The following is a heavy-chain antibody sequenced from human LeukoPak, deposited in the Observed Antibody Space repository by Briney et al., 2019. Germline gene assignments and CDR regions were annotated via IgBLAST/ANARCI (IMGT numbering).Heavy chain of an antibody. CDR3: AGDLYVVGVPDYYYGMDV. CDR2: IYTSGST. CDR1: GGSISSYY. V-gene: IGHV4-4*07. Sequence: SETLSLTCTVSGGSISSYYWSWIRQPAGKGLEWIGRIYTSGSTNYNPSLKSRVTMSVDTSKNQFSLKLSSVTAADTAVYYCAGDLYVVGVPDYYYGMDVWGQGTTVTVSS. J-gene: IGHJ6*02. D-gene: IGHD2-2*01.